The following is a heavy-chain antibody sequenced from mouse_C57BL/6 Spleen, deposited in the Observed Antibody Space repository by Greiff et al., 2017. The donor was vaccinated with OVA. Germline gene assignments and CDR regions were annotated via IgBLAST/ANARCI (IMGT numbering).Heavy chain of an antibody. CDR2: ISDGGSYT. J-gene: IGHJ4*01. D-gene: IGHD1-1*01. CDR3: ARDPSTVVAPYYAMDY. Sequence: EVQVVESGGGLVKPGGSLKLSCAASGFTFSSYAMSWVRQTPEKRLEWVATISDGGSYTYYPDNVKGRFTISRDNAKNNLYLQMSHLKSEDTAMYYCARDPSTVVAPYYAMDYWGQGTSVTVSS. V-gene: IGHV5-4*01. CDR1: GFTFSSYA.